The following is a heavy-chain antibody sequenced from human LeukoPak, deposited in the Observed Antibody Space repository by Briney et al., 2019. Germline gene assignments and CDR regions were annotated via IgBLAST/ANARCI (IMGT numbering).Heavy chain of an antibody. CDR1: GFTFNNFE. D-gene: IGHD6-19*01. CDR2: VSGSGSEI. J-gene: IGHJ4*02. V-gene: IGHV3-48*03. CDR3: ATKVPGTSHFSS. Sequence: PGGSLRLSCAASGFTFNNFEMNWVRPAAGKGLEWIAYVSGSGSEIHYGDSVKGRFTISRDNAKSSVYLQMDSLRAEDMALYYCATKVPGTSHFSSWGQGTLVTVSS.